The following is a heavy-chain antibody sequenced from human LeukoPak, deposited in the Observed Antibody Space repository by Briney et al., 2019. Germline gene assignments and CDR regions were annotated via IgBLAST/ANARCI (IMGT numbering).Heavy chain of an antibody. D-gene: IGHD3-22*01. J-gene: IGHJ4*02. CDR1: GGSISSYY. V-gene: IGHV4-59*08. CDR3: AGRWYYYDSSGYYPL. Sequence: SETLSLTCTVSGGSISSYYWSWIRQPPGKGLEWIGYIYYSGSTNYNPSLKSRVTISVDTSKNQFSLKLSSVTAADTAVYYCAGRWYYYDSSGYYPLWGQGTLVTVSS. CDR2: IYYSGST.